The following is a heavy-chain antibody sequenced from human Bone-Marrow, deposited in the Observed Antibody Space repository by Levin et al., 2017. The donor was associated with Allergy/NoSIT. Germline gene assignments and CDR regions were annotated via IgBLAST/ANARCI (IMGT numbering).Heavy chain of an antibody. Sequence: SETLSLTYTVSGGSISGYYWSWIRQPPGKGLEWIGYMYYTGGANYNPSLNSRVTISADTAKNQISLKVTSVTAADTAVYYCAINSGRNPAPFDYWGQGTLVTVSS. V-gene: IGHV4-59*01. CDR1: GGSISGYY. CDR3: AINSGRNPAPFDY. CDR2: MYYTGGA. J-gene: IGHJ4*02. D-gene: IGHD3-10*01.